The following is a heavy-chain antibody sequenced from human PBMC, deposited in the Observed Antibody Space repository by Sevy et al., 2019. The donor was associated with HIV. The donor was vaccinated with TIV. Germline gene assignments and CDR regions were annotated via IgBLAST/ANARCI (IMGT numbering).Heavy chain of an antibody. CDR3: ARVDPYYEFGDV. J-gene: IGHJ6*02. Sequence: ASVKVSCKASGYTLNNYGISWVRQAPGQGLEWIGWITAYKDNTNYAQNFQGRVTMTTDTSTSTAYMGLRSLGSDDTAVYYCARVDPYYEFGDVWGQGTTVTVSS. CDR1: GYTLNNYG. V-gene: IGHV1-18*01. CDR2: ITAYKDNT. D-gene: IGHD3-3*01.